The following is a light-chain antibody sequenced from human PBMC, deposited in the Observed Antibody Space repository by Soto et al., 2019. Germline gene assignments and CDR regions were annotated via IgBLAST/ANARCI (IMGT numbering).Light chain of an antibody. Sequence: EIVLTQSPGTLSLSPGERATLSCRASQSVSSTYLAWYQQKPGQAPRLLIYDASNRATGIPARFSGSWSGTDFTLTISSLEPEDFAVYYCQQRSNWPRFGQGTKVDIK. V-gene: IGKV3-11*01. CDR3: QQRSNWPR. CDR2: DAS. CDR1: QSVSSTY. J-gene: IGKJ1*01.